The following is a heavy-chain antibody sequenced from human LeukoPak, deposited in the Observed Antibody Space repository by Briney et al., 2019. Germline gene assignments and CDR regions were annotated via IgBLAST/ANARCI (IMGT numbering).Heavy chain of an antibody. J-gene: IGHJ4*02. V-gene: IGHV3-30*03. CDR3: ASDTSGRDY. D-gene: IGHD2-8*01. CDR2: ISYNGSNK. CDR1: GFTFSSYG. Sequence: GGSLRLSCAASGFTFSSYGMHWVRQAPGKGLEWVTVISYNGSNKYYADSVKGRFTISRDNAKNSLYLQMNSLRVDDTAVYYCASDTSGRDYWGQGTLVTVSS.